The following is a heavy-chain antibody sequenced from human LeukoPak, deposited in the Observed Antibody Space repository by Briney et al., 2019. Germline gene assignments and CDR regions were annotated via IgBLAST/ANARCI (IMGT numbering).Heavy chain of an antibody. CDR1: GFTFSNYW. CDR2: IQQDGGQK. J-gene: IGHJ4*02. CDR3: ASASNPWLQLS. V-gene: IGHV3-7*05. D-gene: IGHD5-24*01. Sequence: GGSPRLSCAASGFTFSNYWMIWVRQAPGKGLEWVANIQQDGGQKRYADSVRGRFTVSRDNAQTSLYLHMNSLRAEDTAVYYCASASNPWLQLSWGQGTLVTVSS.